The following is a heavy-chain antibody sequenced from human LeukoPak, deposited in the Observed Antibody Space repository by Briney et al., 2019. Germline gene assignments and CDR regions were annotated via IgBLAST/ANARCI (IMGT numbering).Heavy chain of an antibody. CDR2: INPNSGGT. J-gene: IGHJ3*02. V-gene: IGHV1-2*02. Sequence: ASVKVSCKTSGYTFTGYYMHWVRQAPGQGLEWMGWINPNSGGTNYTQRFQGRVTMTRDTSMSTAYMELSRLRSDDSAVYYCARYFYDSSGSSSDAFDIWGQGTMVTVSS. CDR3: ARYFYDSSGSSSDAFDI. CDR1: GYTFTGYY. D-gene: IGHD3-22*01.